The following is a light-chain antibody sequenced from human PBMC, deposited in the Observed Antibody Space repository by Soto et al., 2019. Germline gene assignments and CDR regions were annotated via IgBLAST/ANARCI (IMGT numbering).Light chain of an antibody. Sequence: DIQMTQSPSTLSASVGDRVTITCRASQSISTWLAWYQQEPGKAPKLLIHKASSLQSGVPSRYSGSGSETDVPHTKSSLHPDDFATYYCQQYNSYSPTFGQGTRVEIK. CDR2: KAS. J-gene: IGKJ1*01. V-gene: IGKV1-5*03. CDR3: QQYNSYSPT. CDR1: QSISTW.